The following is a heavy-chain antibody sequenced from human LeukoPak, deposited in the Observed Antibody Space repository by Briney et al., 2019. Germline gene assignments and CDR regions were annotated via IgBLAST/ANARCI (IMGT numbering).Heavy chain of an antibody. D-gene: IGHD1-1*01. J-gene: IGHJ4*02. V-gene: IGHV3-23*01. Sequence: GGSLRLSCAASGFTFSSHAMSWARQAPGKGLEWVSGISDGGGDTYYADPVKGRFTISRDNSKNILFLQMNSLRVEDTAVYYCASVHSYWGQGTLVTVSS. CDR3: ASVHSY. CDR1: GFTFSSHA. CDR2: ISDGGGDT.